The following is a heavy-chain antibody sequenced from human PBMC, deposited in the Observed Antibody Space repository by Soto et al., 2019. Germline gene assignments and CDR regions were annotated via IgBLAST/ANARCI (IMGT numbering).Heavy chain of an antibody. CDR3: ARGGEVPAAIRDGAFDI. D-gene: IGHD2-2*01. CDR1: GFTFSSYA. Sequence: QVQLVESGGGVVQPGRSLRLSCAASGFTFSSYAMHWVRQAPGKGLEWVAVISYDGSNKYYADSVKGRFTISRDNSKNTLYLQMNSLRAEDTAVYYCARGGEVPAAIRDGAFDIWGQGTMVTVSS. J-gene: IGHJ3*02. CDR2: ISYDGSNK. V-gene: IGHV3-30-3*01.